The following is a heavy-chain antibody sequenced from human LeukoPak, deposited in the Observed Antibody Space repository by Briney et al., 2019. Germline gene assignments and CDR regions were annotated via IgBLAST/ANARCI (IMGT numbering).Heavy chain of an antibody. CDR3: GRGPHVLLWFGELSSLTYFDY. J-gene: IGHJ4*02. Sequence: SETLSLTCIVSGGSISSSSYYWGWIRQPPGQGLEWIGIISYSGSTYYNPSLKSRVTISVDTSKNQFSLKLSSVTAADTAVYYCGRGPHVLLWFGELSSLTYFDYWGQGTLVTVSS. V-gene: IGHV4-39*07. CDR2: ISYSGST. CDR1: GGSISSSSYY. D-gene: IGHD3-10*01.